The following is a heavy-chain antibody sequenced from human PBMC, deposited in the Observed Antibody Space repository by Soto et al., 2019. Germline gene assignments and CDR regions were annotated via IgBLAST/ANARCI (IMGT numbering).Heavy chain of an antibody. CDR2: IIPIFGTA. D-gene: IGHD2-15*01. CDR3: ARGKEGYCSGGSCYSRSGWFDP. V-gene: IGHV1-69*12. Sequence: QVQLVQSGAEVKKPGSSVKVSCKASGGTFSSYAISWVRQAPGQGLEWMGGIIPIFGTANYAQKFQGRVTMTADESTSTAYMELSSLRSEDTAVYYCARGKEGYCSGGSCYSRSGWFDPWGQGTLVTVSS. J-gene: IGHJ5*02. CDR1: GGTFSSYA.